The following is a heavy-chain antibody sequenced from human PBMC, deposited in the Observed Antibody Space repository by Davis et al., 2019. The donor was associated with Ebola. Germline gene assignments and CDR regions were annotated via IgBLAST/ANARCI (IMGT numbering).Heavy chain of an antibody. CDR2: IKQDGSEK. CDR1: GFTFSSYW. CDR3: AREMVVTATGRIWGVFDL. Sequence: PGGSLRLSCAASGFTFSSYWMSWVRQAPGKGLEWVANIKQDGSEKYYVDSVKGRFTISRDNAKNSLYLQMNSLRAEDTAVYYCAREMVVTATGRIWGVFDLWGRGTLVTVSS. V-gene: IGHV3-7*03. J-gene: IGHJ2*01. D-gene: IGHD2-21*02.